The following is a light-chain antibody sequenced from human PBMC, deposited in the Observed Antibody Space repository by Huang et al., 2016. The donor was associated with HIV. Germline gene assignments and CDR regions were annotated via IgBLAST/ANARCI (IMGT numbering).Light chain of an antibody. J-gene: IGKJ2*01. CDR3: QQYDNWPPMYT. Sequence: DIVLTQSQATLSLSPGERATLSCRSSQKISSNLAWYQQKPGQAPRLRIYGAFTRAAGFPARFSGSGSETEFTLTISSLESEDFAVYYCQQYDNWPPMYTFGQGTKLEIK. CDR2: GAF. CDR1: QKISSN. V-gene: IGKV3-15*01.